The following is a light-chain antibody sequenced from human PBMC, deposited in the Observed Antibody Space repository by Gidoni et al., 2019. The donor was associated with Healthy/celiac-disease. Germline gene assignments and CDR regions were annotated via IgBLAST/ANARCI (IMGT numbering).Light chain of an antibody. CDR2: GAS. CDR1: QSVSSI. CDR3: QQYNNWPPLT. V-gene: IGKV3-15*01. Sequence: EIVMSQSPATLSVSPGERATLSCRASQSVSSILAWYQQKPGQAPRLLIYGASTGATGIPAGISGSGSGTEFTLTISSLQSEDFAVYCCQQYNNWPPLTFGGGTKVEIK. J-gene: IGKJ4*01.